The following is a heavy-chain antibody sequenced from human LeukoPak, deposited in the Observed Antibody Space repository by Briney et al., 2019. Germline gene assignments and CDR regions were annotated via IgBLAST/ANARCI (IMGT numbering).Heavy chain of an antibody. CDR2: ISDDGSNK. CDR1: GFTFNICA. J-gene: IGHJ1*01. D-gene: IGHD2-2*02. CDR3: ARGVPAAIVQYFQH. Sequence: GGSLRLSCAASGFTFNICAMSWLRQAPGKGLEWVAVISDDGSNKDYADSVKGRFTISRDNSKNTLYLQMNSLRAEDTAVYYCARGVPAAIVQYFQHWGQGTLVTVSS. V-gene: IGHV3-30*01.